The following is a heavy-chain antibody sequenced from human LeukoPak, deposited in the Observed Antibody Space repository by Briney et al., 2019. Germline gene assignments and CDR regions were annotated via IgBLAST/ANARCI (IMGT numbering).Heavy chain of an antibody. D-gene: IGHD2-2*01. CDR1: GFTFNTYG. CDR3: ARDPSAVPTAVNWFDP. Sequence: GGSLRLSCAASGFTFNTYGMNWVRQAPGKGLEWVSSISSTSTYIYYTDSVKGRFTISRDNAKNSLYLQMDSLRAEDTAVYYCARDPSAVPTAVNWFDPWGQGTLVTVSS. CDR2: ISSTSTYI. J-gene: IGHJ5*02. V-gene: IGHV3-21*06.